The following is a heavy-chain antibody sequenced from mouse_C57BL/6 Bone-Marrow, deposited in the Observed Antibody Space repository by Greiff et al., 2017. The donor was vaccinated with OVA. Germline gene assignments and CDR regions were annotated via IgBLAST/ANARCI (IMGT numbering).Heavy chain of an antibody. CDR3: ARPVVARDWYFDV. J-gene: IGHJ1*03. CDR1: GYTFTSYW. Sequence: QVQLQQPGAELVKPGASVKLSCKASGYTFTSYWMHWVKQRPGQGLEWIGMIHPNSGSTNYNEKFKSKATLTVDKSSSTAYMQLSSLTSEDSAVYYCARPVVARDWYFDVWGTGTTVTVSS. V-gene: IGHV1-64*01. CDR2: IHPNSGST. D-gene: IGHD1-1*01.